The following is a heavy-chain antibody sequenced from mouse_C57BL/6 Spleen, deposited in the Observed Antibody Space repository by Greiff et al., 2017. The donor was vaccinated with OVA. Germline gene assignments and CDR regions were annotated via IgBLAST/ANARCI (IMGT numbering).Heavy chain of an antibody. V-gene: IGHV5-9-1*02. CDR3: TREGTTSFAY. J-gene: IGHJ3*01. Sequence: EVKLVESGEGLVKPGGSLKLSCAASGFTFSSYAMSWVRQTPEKRLEWVAYISSGGDYIYYADTVKGRFTISRDNARNTLYLQMSRLKSEDTAMYYCTREGTTSFAYWGQGTLVTVSA. CDR2: ISSGGDYI. CDR1: GFTFSSYA.